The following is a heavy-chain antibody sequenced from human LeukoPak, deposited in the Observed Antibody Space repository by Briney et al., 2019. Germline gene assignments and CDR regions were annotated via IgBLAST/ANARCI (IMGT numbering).Heavy chain of an antibody. CDR1: GYTFTGYY. J-gene: IGHJ4*02. CDR2: INPNSGGT. Sequence: ASVKVSCKASGYTFTGYYMHWVRQAPGQGLEWMGWINPNSGGTNYAQKFQGRVTMTRDTSISTAYMELSRLRSDDTAVYYCARDGRGWVTGTTFVFDYWGQGTLVTVSS. D-gene: IGHD1-20*01. CDR3: ARDGRGWVTGTTFVFDY. V-gene: IGHV1-2*02.